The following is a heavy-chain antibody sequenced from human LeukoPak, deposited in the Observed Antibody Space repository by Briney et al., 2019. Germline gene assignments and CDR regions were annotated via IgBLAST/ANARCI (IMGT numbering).Heavy chain of an antibody. CDR2: IYYTGST. V-gene: IGHV4-59*01. J-gene: IGHJ4*02. CDR3: ARSGSVTDCLY. CDR1: GGPLSSYS. D-gene: IGHD2-21*02. Sequence: PSETLSLTCTVSGGPLSSYSWTWIRQLPGKGLEWIGYIYYTGSTNDTPSLKSRVTVSEDTTNNQFSLIMSSVTAAATAVYYSARSGSVTDCLYWGQGALVTVSS.